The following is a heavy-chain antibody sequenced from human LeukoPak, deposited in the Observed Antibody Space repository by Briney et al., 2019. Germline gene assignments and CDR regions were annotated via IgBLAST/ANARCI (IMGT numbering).Heavy chain of an antibody. CDR3: AKDASSATTVTTTIDY. CDR1: GFTFSNYP. V-gene: IGHV3-23*01. J-gene: IGHJ4*02. Sequence: SGGSLRLSCAASGFTFSNYPMSWVRQAPGKGLEWVSCISGGGSRTYYADSVKGRFTISRDNYKSTLYLQMHSLSDEDTALYYCAKDASSATTVTTTIDYWGQGTLVTVSS. CDR2: ISGGGSRT. D-gene: IGHD4-17*01.